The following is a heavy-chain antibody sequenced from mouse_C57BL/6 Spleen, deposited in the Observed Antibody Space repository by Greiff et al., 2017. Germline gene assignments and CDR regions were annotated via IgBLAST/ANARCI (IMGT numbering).Heavy chain of an antibody. V-gene: IGHV1-52*01. CDR1: GYTFTSYW. CDR2: IDPSDSET. Sequence: QVQLQQPGAELVRPGSSVKLSCKASGYTFTSYWMHWVKQRPIQGLEWIGNIDPSDSETHYNQKFKDKATLTVDKSSSTAYMQLSSLTSEDSAVYYCAVLDYYGSSSYYAMDYWGQGTSVTVSS. CDR3: AVLDYYGSSSYYAMDY. J-gene: IGHJ4*01. D-gene: IGHD1-1*01.